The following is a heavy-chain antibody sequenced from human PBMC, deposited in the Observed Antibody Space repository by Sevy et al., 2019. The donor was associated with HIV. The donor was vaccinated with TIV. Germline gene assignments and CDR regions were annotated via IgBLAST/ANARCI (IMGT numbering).Heavy chain of an antibody. CDR1: GYTFTGYY. CDR3: ARDVFLYCSSTSCLTYYYYYGMDV. V-gene: IGHV1-2*06. D-gene: IGHD2-2*01. J-gene: IGHJ6*02. Sequence: ASVKVSCKASGYTFTGYYMHWVRQAPGQGLEWMGRINPNSGGTNYAQKFQGSVTMTRDTSISTAYMELSRLRSDDTAVYYCARDVFLYCSSTSCLTYYYYYGMDVWGQGTTVTVSS. CDR2: INPNSGGT.